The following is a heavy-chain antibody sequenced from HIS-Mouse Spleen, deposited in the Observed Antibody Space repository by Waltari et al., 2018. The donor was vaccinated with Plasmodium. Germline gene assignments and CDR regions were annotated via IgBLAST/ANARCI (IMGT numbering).Heavy chain of an antibody. CDR3: ARRPIIVGATGAFDI. Sequence: QVQLQESGPGLVKPSETLSLTCTVSGGSLSSYYWSWIRQPPGKGLEWIGYIYYSGSTNYNPSLKSRVTISVDTSKNQFSLKLSSVTAADTAVYYCARRPIIVGATGAFDIWGQGTMVTVSS. CDR1: GGSLSSYY. CDR2: IYYSGST. V-gene: IGHV4-59*08. J-gene: IGHJ3*02. D-gene: IGHD1-26*01.